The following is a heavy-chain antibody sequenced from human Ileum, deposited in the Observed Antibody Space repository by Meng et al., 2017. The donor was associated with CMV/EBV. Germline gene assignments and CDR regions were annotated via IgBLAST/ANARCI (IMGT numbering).Heavy chain of an antibody. CDR3: VQESLG. D-gene: IGHD3-16*02. CDR1: GFTFSNYW. Sequence: GESLKISCVVSGFTFSNYWMHWVRQAPGKGLVWVSAINNDGSSTFYADPVKGRFTISRDNAENTLYLQMNSLRAEDTAVYYCVQESLGWGQGTLVTVSS. J-gene: IGHJ4*02. V-gene: IGHV3-74*01. CDR2: INNDGSST.